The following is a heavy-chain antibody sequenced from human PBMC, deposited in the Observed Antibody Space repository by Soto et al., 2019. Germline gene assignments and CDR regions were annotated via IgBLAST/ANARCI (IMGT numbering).Heavy chain of an antibody. J-gene: IGHJ5*02. CDR3: TTDLWRIAVVVGSTGYFNP. Sequence: SLRLSCAASGFTFSDAWMSWVRQAPGKGLDWVGRIKSKSDGGTTEYAAPVRGRFNISRDDSKNTLYLQMNSLKTEDTAVYYCTTDLWRIAVVVGSTGYFNPRGKGTPVTVSS. D-gene: IGHD2-15*01. CDR2: IKSKSDGGTT. V-gene: IGHV3-15*01. CDR1: GFTFSDAW.